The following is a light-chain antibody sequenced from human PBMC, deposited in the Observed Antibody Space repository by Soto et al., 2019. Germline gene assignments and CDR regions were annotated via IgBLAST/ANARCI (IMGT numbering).Light chain of an antibody. CDR2: NNN. CDR3: ATWDDDLYTPI. Sequence: QSVVTQEPSVSGTPGQRGTISCSGSSSNIESNWVYWYQQLPGTAPKLRIYNNNQRPSGVPDRFSGSKSGTSASLAITGLRSDDEADYYCATWDDDLYTPIIGGGTKVTVL. V-gene: IGLV1-47*02. J-gene: IGLJ2*01. CDR1: SSNIESNW.